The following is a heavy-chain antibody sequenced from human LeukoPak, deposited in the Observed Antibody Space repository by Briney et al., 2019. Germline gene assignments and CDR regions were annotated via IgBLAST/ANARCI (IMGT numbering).Heavy chain of an antibody. Sequence: GGSLRLSCAASGFTFSDYEMNWVRQAPGKGLEWISYINQNGGTIYSADSVKGRFSISRDNTKNSLSLQMSSLRAEDTAVYYCARKYPEQFLWTAFDSWGQGTLVIVSS. CDR2: INQNGGTI. CDR3: ARKYPEQFLWTAFDS. CDR1: GFTFSDYE. V-gene: IGHV3-48*03. D-gene: IGHD3-10*01. J-gene: IGHJ4*02.